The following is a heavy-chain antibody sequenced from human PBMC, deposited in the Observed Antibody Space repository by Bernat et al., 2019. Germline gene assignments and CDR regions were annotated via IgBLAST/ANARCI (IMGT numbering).Heavy chain of an antibody. V-gene: IGHV3-23*04. J-gene: IGHJ4*02. CDR3: AIHPTVDTGY. Sequence: EVQLVESGGGLVQPGGSLRLSCAASEFTFTNYAMSWVRQAPGKGLEWVSTLSGSGVSAYYADSVKGHFTISRDTSKNMLYLQMNSLRAEDTAVYYCAIHPTVDTGYWGQGTLVTVSS. CDR1: EFTFTNYA. D-gene: IGHD4-11*01. CDR2: LSGSGVSA.